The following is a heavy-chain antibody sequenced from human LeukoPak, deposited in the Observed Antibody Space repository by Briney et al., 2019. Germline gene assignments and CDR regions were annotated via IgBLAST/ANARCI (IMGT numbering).Heavy chain of an antibody. D-gene: IGHD2-8*01. V-gene: IGHV3-9*03. CDR1: GFTFDDYA. CDR3: AKDIGYCTNGVCLGFDY. J-gene: IGHJ4*02. Sequence: GGSLRLSCAASGFTFDDYAMHWVRQAPGKGLEWVSGISWNSGSIGYAGSVKGRFTISRDNAKNPLYLQMNSLRAEDMALYYCAKDIGYCTNGVCLGFDYWGQGTLVTVSS. CDR2: ISWNSGSI.